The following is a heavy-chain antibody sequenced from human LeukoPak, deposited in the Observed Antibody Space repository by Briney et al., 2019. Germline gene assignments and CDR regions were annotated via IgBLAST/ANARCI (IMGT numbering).Heavy chain of an antibody. D-gene: IGHD4-17*01. CDR2: ISAYNGNT. J-gene: IGHJ2*01. CDR1: GYTFTSYG. CDR3: ARDQEDDGDYLSYWYFDL. Sequence: ASVKVSCKASGYTFTSYGISWVRQAPGQGLEWMGWISAYNGNTNYAQKIQGRVTMTTGTSTSTAYMELRSLRSDDTAVYYCARDQEDDGDYLSYWYFDLWGRGTLVTVSS. V-gene: IGHV1-18*04.